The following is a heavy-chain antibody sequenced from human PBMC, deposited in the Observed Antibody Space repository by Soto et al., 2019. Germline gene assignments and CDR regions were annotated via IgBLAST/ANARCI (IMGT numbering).Heavy chain of an antibody. J-gene: IGHJ4*02. V-gene: IGHV1-69*13. CDR2: IIPMSATP. Sequence: ASVKVSCKASGGTFSSHAISWVRQAPGQGLEWMGGIIPMSATPNYAEKFQGRLSITADESTTTVYMQLSSLRSQDTAVYYCARQFDYDSSRHYYAYWGQGTLVTVSS. CDR1: GGTFSSHA. D-gene: IGHD3-22*01. CDR3: ARQFDYDSSRHYYAY.